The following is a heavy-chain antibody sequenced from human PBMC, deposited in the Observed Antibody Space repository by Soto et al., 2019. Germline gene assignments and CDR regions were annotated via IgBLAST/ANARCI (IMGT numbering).Heavy chain of an antibody. CDR2: ISHSGIT. CDR3: ARVLRGWFDP. Sequence: SETLSLTCGVSGGSITSANWWTFVRQPPGGGLEWIGEISHSGITNYKASLKSRVTMSVDKTKNDVSLKLTSVTAADTAVYYCARVLRGWFDPWGQGTPVTVSS. CDR1: GGSITSANW. V-gene: IGHV4-4*02. J-gene: IGHJ5*02.